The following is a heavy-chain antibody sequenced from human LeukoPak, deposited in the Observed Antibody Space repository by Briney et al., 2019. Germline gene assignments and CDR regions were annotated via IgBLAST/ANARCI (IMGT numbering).Heavy chain of an antibody. J-gene: IGHJ3*02. V-gene: IGHV3-48*04. Sequence: GGSLRLSCAASGFTFSDYSMNWVRQAPGKGLEWISYIGIDSGNTNYADSMKGRFTISRDNAKNSLYLQMNSLRAEDTALYYCAKCRYHYDSHDAFDIWGQGTMVTVSS. CDR3: AKCRYHYDSHDAFDI. CDR1: GFTFSDYS. D-gene: IGHD3-22*01. CDR2: IGIDSGNT.